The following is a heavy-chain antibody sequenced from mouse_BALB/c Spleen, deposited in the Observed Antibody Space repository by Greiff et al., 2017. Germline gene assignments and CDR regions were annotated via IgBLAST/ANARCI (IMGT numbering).Heavy chain of an antibody. Sequence: EVQLQESGPGLVKPSQSLSLTCSVTGYSITSGYYWNWIRQFPGNKLEWMGYISYDGSNNYNPSLKNRISITRDTSKNQFFLKLNSVTTEDTATYYCARDGGVRGGLMDYWGQGTSVTVSS. D-gene: IGHD2-14*01. CDR1: GYSITSGYY. CDR3: ARDGGVRGGLMDY. V-gene: IGHV3-6*02. CDR2: ISYDGSN. J-gene: IGHJ4*01.